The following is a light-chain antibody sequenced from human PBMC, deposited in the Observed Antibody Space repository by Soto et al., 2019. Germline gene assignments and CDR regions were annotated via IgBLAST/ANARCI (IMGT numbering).Light chain of an antibody. CDR2: GAS. CDR1: QSVSSSY. J-gene: IGKJ4*01. Sequence: EIVLTQSPGTLSLSPGERATLSCRASQSVSSSYLAWYQQKPGQAPRLLIYGASRRATGIPDRFSGSGSGTDFTLTISRLEPEDFAVYYCQQYGSSPLTFGGGTTVDIK. CDR3: QQYGSSPLT. V-gene: IGKV3-20*01.